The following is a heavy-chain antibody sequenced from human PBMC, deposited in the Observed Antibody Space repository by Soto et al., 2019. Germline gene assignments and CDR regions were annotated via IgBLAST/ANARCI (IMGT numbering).Heavy chain of an antibody. CDR3: ARSGDDYGSYIDY. Sequence: SETLSLTCTVSGGSISSYYWNWIRQPPGEGLESIGYVYYSGFTSYSPSFKSRVTISIDTSKNQFSLKVTSVTAADTAVYHCARSGDDYGSYIDYWGQGTLVTVSS. J-gene: IGHJ4*02. D-gene: IGHD4-17*01. CDR1: GGSISSYY. CDR2: VYYSGFT. V-gene: IGHV4-59*08.